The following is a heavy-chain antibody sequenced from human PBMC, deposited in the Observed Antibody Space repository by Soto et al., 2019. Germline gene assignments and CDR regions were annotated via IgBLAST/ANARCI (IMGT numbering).Heavy chain of an antibody. J-gene: IGHJ6*03. CDR1: GFPFSSYG. Sequence: GGSLRLSCASSGFPFSSYGMHWVRQAPGKGLEWVAVIWYDGSNKYYADSVKGRFTISRDNSKNTLYLQMNSLRAEDTAVYYCARTYSDPSNYYYYYMDVWGKGTTVTVSS. CDR3: ARTYSDPSNYYYYYMDV. V-gene: IGHV3-33*01. D-gene: IGHD2-21*01. CDR2: IWYDGSNK.